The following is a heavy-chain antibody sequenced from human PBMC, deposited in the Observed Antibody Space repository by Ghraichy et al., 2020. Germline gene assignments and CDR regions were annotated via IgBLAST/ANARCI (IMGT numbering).Heavy chain of an antibody. CDR3: ASSGIRASAFDP. J-gene: IGHJ5*02. CDR1: GVSMTSYY. CDR2: IYYTGST. Sequence: SETLSLTCSVFGVSMTSYYWNWIRQPPGKGLEWIGYIYYTGSTRYSFSLESRVTMSVDTSKNQFSLKLTSVTAADTAVYYCASSGIRASAFDPWGQGTLVTVSS. D-gene: IGHD1-14*01. V-gene: IGHV4-59*01.